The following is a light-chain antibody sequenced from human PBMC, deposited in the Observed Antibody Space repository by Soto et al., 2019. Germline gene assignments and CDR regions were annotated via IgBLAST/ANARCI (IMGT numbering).Light chain of an antibody. J-gene: IGKJ1*01. CDR3: QQYGSSRWT. Sequence: EIVLTQSPGTLSLSPGERATLSCRASQSVSSSYLAWYQQNRGQAPRLLIYGASSRAPGIPDRFGGSGSGTDFTLTISSLEPEEFAVYYCQQYGSSRWTFGQGTKVEIK. V-gene: IGKV3-20*01. CDR1: QSVSSSY. CDR2: GAS.